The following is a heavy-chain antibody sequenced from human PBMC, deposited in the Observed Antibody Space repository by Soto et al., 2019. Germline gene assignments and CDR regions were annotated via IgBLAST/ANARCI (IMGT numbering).Heavy chain of an antibody. Sequence: PGGSLRLSCAAAGFSVTTHYMSWVRQAPGKGLEWVAVYYTGGATYYAASAKGRLTISIDKSKNTLFLQMNSLRAEDTAVYYCATSPRDFYFDSWGQGTLVTVSS. CDR1: GFSVTTHY. V-gene: IGHV3-53*01. CDR2: YYTGGAT. CDR3: ATSPRDFYFDS. D-gene: IGHD3-3*01. J-gene: IGHJ4*02.